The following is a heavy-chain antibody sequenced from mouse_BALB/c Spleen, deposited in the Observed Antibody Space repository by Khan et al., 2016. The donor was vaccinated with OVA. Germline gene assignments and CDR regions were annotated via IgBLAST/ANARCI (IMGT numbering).Heavy chain of an antibody. V-gene: IGHV3-2*02. Sequence: EVQLQESGPGLVKPSQSLSLTCTVTGYSFTSDYARYWIRQLPGNKLEWMCYISYSGSTSYNPSLKSRISITRDTSKNQFFLQLNSVTTGDTATYYCARRAYYANWYFDVWGAGTTVTVSS. CDR2: ISYSGST. CDR1: GYSFTSDYA. CDR3: ARRAYYANWYFDV. D-gene: IGHD1-1*02. J-gene: IGHJ1*01.